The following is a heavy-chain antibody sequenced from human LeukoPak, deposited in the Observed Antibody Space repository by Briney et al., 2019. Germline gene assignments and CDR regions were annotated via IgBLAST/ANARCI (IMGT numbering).Heavy chain of an antibody. V-gene: IGHV3-7*01. D-gene: IGHD3-10*01. CDR2: IKQDGSEK. CDR1: GFRSSNFA. J-gene: IGHJ4*02. Sequence: GGSLRLSCAASGFRSSNFAMSWVRQAPGKGLEWVANIKQDGSEKYYVDSVKGRFTISRDNAKNSLYLQMNSLRAEDTAAYYCARYGSGSRSPYYWGQGTLVTVSS. CDR3: ARYGSGSRSPYY.